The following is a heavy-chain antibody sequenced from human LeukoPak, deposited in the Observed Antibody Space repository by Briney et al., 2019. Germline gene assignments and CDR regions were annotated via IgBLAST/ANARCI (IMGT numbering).Heavy chain of an antibody. CDR1: GFSFSTYA. Sequence: GRSLRLSCAASGFSFSTYAMHWVRQAPGKGLEWVAAIWFDGSNKYYADSLKGRFTISRDNSKNTLFLQMSNLRADDTALYYCARVTQAVAGTFDYWGQGTLVTVSS. J-gene: IGHJ4*02. V-gene: IGHV3-33*01. CDR3: ARVTQAVAGTFDY. CDR2: IWFDGSNK. D-gene: IGHD6-19*01.